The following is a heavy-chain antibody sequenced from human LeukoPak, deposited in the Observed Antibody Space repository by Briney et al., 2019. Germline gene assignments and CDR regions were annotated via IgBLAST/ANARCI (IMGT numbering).Heavy chain of an antibody. CDR3: PCLVGGDYPPVKAFDV. J-gene: IGHJ3*01. CDR2: IKGDGIPI. Sequence: GGSLRLSCAASGFSFRSCWMHWVRQAPGEGLVWVLRIKGDGIPIKYAESVRGRFTISRDNAKNTLYLQMNSRRADVSDVYFCPCLVGGDYPPVKAFDVWGQGTMVTVCS. CDR1: GFSFRSCW. V-gene: IGHV3-74*03. D-gene: IGHD2-21*01.